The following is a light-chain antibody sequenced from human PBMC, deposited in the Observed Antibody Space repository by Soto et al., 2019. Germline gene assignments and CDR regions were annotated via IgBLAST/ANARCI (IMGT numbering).Light chain of an antibody. CDR2: GAS. CDR3: QQYNTWSPLT. V-gene: IGKV3-15*01. CDR1: QSVSNN. Sequence: EIVMTQSPATLSVSPGERATLSCRASQSVSNNLAWYQQKPGQAPRLLIYGASTRATGIPARFSGSGSGKEFTLTISSLQSEEFAVYYCQQYNTWSPLTFGGGTKVETK. J-gene: IGKJ4*01.